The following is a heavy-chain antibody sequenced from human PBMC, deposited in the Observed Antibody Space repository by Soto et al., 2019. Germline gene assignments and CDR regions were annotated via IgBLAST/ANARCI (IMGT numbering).Heavy chain of an antibody. V-gene: IGHV3-33*01. D-gene: IGHD6-19*01. CDR2: IWYDGSNK. CDR1: GFTFSTYG. J-gene: IGHJ4*02. CDR3: ARDRYSRGPGHFDY. Sequence: QVQLVESGGGVVQPGRSLRLSCAASGFTFSTYGMHWVRQAPGKGLEWVAVIWYDGSNKYYADSVKGRFTISRDNSKNTLYMQMNSLRAEDTAVYYCARDRYSRGPGHFDYWGQGNLVTVSS.